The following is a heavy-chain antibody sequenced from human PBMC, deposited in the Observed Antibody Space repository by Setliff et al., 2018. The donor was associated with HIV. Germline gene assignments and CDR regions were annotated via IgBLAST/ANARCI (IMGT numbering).Heavy chain of an antibody. CDR3: ARVGSYDFWSGLYYYYYDMDV. D-gene: IGHD3-3*01. CDR2: ISTNNGNP. Sequence: ASVKVSCKASGYTFTSYAMNWVRQAPGQGLEWMGWISTNNGNPTYAQGFTGRFGYDLDTSVSTAYLQISSLKAEDTAVYYCARVGSYDFWSGLYYYYYDMDVWGKGTTVTVSS. CDR1: GYTFTSYA. V-gene: IGHV7-4-1*02. J-gene: IGHJ6*03.